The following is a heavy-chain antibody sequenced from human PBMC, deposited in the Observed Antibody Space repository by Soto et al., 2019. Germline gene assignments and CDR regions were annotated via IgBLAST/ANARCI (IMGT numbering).Heavy chain of an antibody. CDR1: GGSFSGYY. V-gene: IGHV4-34*01. CDR3: ARGGAAAAIYYYYYYGMDV. J-gene: IGHJ6*02. D-gene: IGHD6-13*01. Sequence: LSLTCAVYGGSFSGYYWSWIRQPPGKGLEWIGEINHSGSTNYNPSLKSRVTISVDTSKNQFSLKLSSVTAADTAVYYCARGGAAAAIYYYYYYGMDVWGQGTTVTVSS. CDR2: INHSGST.